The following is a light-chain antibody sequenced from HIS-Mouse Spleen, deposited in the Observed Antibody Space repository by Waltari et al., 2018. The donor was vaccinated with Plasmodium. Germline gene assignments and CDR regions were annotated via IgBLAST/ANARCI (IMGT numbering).Light chain of an antibody. CDR2: GAS. J-gene: IGKJ3*01. Sequence: IVMTQSPATLSLSRGERATLSCRASQSVSSNLGWYQQKPGQAPKLLIYGASTRATGIPARFSGSGSGTEFTLTISSLQSEDFAVYYCQQYKNWSFTFGPGTKVEIK. CDR1: QSVSSN. V-gene: IGKV3-15*01. CDR3: QQYKNWSFT.